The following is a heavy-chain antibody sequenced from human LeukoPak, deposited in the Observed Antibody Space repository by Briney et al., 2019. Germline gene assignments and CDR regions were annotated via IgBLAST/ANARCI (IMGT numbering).Heavy chain of an antibody. Sequence: ASVKVSCKASGYTFTSYGISWVRQAPGQGLEWMGWISAYNGNTNYAQKFQGRVTMTRNTSISTAYMELSSLRSEDTAVYYCARRGARYSNYVGWFDPWGQGTLVTVSS. J-gene: IGHJ5*02. CDR2: ISAYNGNT. CDR1: GYTFTSYG. CDR3: ARRGARYSNYVGWFDP. V-gene: IGHV1-18*01. D-gene: IGHD4-11*01.